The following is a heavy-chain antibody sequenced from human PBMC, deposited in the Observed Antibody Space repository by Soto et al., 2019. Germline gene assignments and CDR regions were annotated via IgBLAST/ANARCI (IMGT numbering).Heavy chain of an antibody. D-gene: IGHD1-26*01. CDR3: ARDPRPVGATLSSCYGMEV. CDR2: TYYRSKWYN. Sequence: SQTLSLTCVISGDSVSSNSAAWNWIRQSPSRGLEWLGRTYYRSKWYNDYAVSVKSRITINPDTSKNQFSLQLNSVTPEATAVYYCARDPRPVGATLSSCYGMEVWGQVNRVTVSS. V-gene: IGHV6-1*01. J-gene: IGHJ6*02. CDR1: GDSVSSNSAA.